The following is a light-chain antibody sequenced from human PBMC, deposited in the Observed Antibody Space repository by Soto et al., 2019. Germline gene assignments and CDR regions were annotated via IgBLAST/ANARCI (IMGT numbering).Light chain of an antibody. Sequence: QSVLTQPRSVSGSPGQSVTISCTGTSSDVGGYNFVSWYQQHPGKAPKLIIYEVTNRPSGVSSRFSGSKSGNTPSLTISGLQAEDEADYYCSTYTSTNTWVFGGGTKLTVL. CDR3: STYTSTNTWV. J-gene: IGLJ3*02. V-gene: IGLV2-14*01. CDR2: EVT. CDR1: SSDVGGYNF.